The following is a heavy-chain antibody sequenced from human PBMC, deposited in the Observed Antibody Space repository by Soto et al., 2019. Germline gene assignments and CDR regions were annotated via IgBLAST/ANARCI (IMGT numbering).Heavy chain of an antibody. Sequence: EVQVLESGGGLVQPGGSLRLSCAASGFTFSTYAMSWVRQAPGKGLEWVSGISGSGGSTYYADSVKGRFTISRDNSKKTLFLQVSGLRAEDTAVYFCARGGAAAGMGYFDLWGRGTLVTVSS. CDR1: GFTFSTYA. V-gene: IGHV3-23*01. CDR3: ARGGAAAGMGYFDL. D-gene: IGHD6-13*01. J-gene: IGHJ2*01. CDR2: ISGSGGST.